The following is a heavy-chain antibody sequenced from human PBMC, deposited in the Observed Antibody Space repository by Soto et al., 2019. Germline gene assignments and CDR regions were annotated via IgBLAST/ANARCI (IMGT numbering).Heavy chain of an antibody. D-gene: IGHD6-13*01. V-gene: IGHV1-69*01. CDR3: ARVVGSYSSSWYRDYYYYGMEV. J-gene: IGHJ6*02. CDR2: IIPIFGTA. CDR1: GGTFSSYA. Sequence: QVQLVQSGAEVKKPGSSVKVSCKASGGTFSSYAISWVRQAPGQGLEWMGGIIPIFGTANYAQKFQGRVTITADESTSTAYMELSSLRSEDKVVYYCARVVGSYSSSWYRDYYYYGMEVCGQGTTVTVSS.